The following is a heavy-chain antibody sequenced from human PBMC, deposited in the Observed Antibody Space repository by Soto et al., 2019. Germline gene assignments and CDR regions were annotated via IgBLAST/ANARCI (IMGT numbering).Heavy chain of an antibody. J-gene: IGHJ6*02. D-gene: IGHD1-26*01. CDR3: AKGGAIVAAGTRVYLYNAMDV. V-gene: IGHV1-2*02. CDR2: INPNSGDT. Sequence: ASVKVSCKASGYPFTGYYVHWVRPAPGRGLEWMGCINPNSGDTYLAQRFQGRVTVNRDTAIGTAYRDLRGLTSDHTSEYFCAKGGAIVAAGTRVYLYNAMDVWGQGTTVTVSS. CDR1: GYPFTGYY.